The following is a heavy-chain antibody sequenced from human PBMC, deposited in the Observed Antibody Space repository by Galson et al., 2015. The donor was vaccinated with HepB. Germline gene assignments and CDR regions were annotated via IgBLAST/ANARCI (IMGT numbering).Heavy chain of an antibody. CDR3: ARDESGGVLPWFDL. J-gene: IGHJ5*02. CDR2: IWYDGSNI. Sequence: SLRLSCAASGFTFNTYGMHWVCQAPGRGLEWVAVIWYDGSNINYADPVKGRFTISRDTSENTLYLQMNNLRVEDTAIYYCARDESGGVLPWFDLWGQGTLVTVSS. D-gene: IGHD3-16*01. CDR1: GFTFNTYG. V-gene: IGHV3-33*01.